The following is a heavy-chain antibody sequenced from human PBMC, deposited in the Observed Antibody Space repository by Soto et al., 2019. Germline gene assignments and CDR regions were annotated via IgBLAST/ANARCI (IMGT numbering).Heavy chain of an antibody. Sequence: PSETLSLTCTVSGGSISSYYWSWIRQPPGKGLEWIGYIYYSGSTNYNPSLKGRVTISVDTSKNQFSLKLSSVTAADTAVYYCARVNGIAAAGTVAFDIWGQGTMVTVS. CDR1: GGSISSYY. CDR3: ARVNGIAAAGTVAFDI. V-gene: IGHV4-59*08. D-gene: IGHD6-13*01. J-gene: IGHJ3*02. CDR2: IYYSGST.